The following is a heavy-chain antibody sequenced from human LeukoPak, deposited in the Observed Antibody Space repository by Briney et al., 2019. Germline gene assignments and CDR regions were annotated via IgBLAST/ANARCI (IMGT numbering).Heavy chain of an antibody. J-gene: IGHJ5*02. CDR1: RFTFSTST. Sequence: GGSLRLSCAASRFTFSTSTMNWVRQAPGKGLEWVSSISSNNDYIYYADSVKGRFTISRDNAKNSLYLQTNSLRAEDTAVYYCVRIPNSAGFPNWFDPWGQGTLVTVSS. CDR3: VRIPNSAGFPNWFDP. CDR2: ISSNNDYI. V-gene: IGHV3-21*01. D-gene: IGHD6-19*01.